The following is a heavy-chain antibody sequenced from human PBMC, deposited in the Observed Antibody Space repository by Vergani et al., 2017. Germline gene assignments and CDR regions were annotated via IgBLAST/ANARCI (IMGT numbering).Heavy chain of an antibody. D-gene: IGHD1-14*01. J-gene: IGHJ5*02. V-gene: IGHV3-33*01. CDR1: GFTFNQYG. CDR3: ARDFRLLYNRFDP. CDR2: TWYDGNNK. Sequence: QVQLVESGGGVVQPGRSLRLSCAASGFTFNQYGMNWVRQAPGKGLEWVAVTWYDGNNKQYADSVKGRFTISRDNSKSTMYLKMNSLRDEDTGVYYCARDFRLLYNRFDPWGQGTLVTVSS.